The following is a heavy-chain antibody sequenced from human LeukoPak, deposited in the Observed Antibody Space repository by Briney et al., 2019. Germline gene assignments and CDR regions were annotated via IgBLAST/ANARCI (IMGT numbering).Heavy chain of an antibody. CDR1: GFTFDDYG. CDR3: ARTNLLIGLFVGYSSSWYREYYFDY. CDR2: INHSGST. V-gene: IGHV4-34*01. Sequence: GSLRLSCAASGFTFDDYGMSWIRQPPGKGLEWIGEINHSGSTNYNPSLKSQVTISVDTSKNQFSLKLSSVTAADTAVYYCARTNLLIGLFVGYSSSWYREYYFDYWGQGTLVTVSS. D-gene: IGHD6-13*01. J-gene: IGHJ4*02.